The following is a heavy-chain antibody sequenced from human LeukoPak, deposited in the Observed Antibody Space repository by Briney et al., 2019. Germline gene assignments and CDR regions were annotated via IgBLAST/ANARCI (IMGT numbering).Heavy chain of an antibody. J-gene: IGHJ3*02. CDR1: GFTFSTYA. V-gene: IGHV3-11*04. D-gene: IGHD4-23*01. CDR3: ARVSRGNGHDAFDI. CDR2: ISSSGSTI. Sequence: GGSLRLSCAASGFTFSTYAMSWIRQAPGKGLEWVSYISSSGSTIYYADSVKGRFTISRDNAKNSLYLQMNSLRAEDTAVYYCARVSRGNGHDAFDIWGQGTMVTVSS.